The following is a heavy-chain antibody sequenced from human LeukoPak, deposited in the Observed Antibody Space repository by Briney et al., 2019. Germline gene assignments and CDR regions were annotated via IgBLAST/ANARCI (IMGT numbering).Heavy chain of an antibody. Sequence: PGGSLRLSWAASGFTFSSYNMNWVRQPQGKGLGWVSAISDSSRYIYYAGSVKGRFTISRDNTKNSLYLQINSLRAEDTAVYYCARDGMGAWYGLDYWGQGTLVTVSS. CDR2: ISDSSRYI. J-gene: IGHJ4*02. D-gene: IGHD6-19*01. CDR3: ARDGMGAWYGLDY. V-gene: IGHV3-21*01. CDR1: GFTFSSYN.